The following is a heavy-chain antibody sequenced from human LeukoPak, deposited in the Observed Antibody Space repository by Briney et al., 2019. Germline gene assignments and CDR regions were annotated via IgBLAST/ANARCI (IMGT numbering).Heavy chain of an antibody. CDR2: ISGSGGST. D-gene: IGHD1-26*01. CDR1: GFTFSSYA. V-gene: IGHV3-23*01. Sequence: GASLRLSCAASGFTFSSYAMSWVRQAPGKGLEWVSAISGSGGSTYYADSVKGRFTTSRDSSKNTLYLQMNSLRAEDTAVYYCAKDPGGGATFGVLGYWGQGTLVTVSS. J-gene: IGHJ4*02. CDR3: AKDPGGGATFGVLGY.